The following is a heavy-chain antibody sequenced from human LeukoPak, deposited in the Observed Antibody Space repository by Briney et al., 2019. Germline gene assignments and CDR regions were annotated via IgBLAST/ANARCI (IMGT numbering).Heavy chain of an antibody. CDR2: FDPEDGET. CDR1: GYTLTELS. D-gene: IGHD3-9*01. Sequence: ASVKVSCKVSGYTLTELSMHWVRQAPGKGLEWMGGFDPEDGETIYAQKFQGRVTMTEDTSTDTAYMELSSLRSEDTAVYYCATEDVRCFDWLLPPTYGMDVWGQGTTVTVSS. J-gene: IGHJ6*02. CDR3: ATEDVRCFDWLLPPTYGMDV. V-gene: IGHV1-24*01.